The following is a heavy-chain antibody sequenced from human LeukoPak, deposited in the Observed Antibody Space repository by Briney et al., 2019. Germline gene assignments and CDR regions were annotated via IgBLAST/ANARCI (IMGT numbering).Heavy chain of an antibody. D-gene: IGHD3-9*01. CDR1: GGSFSGYY. J-gene: IGHJ4*02. Sequence: SETLSLTCSVYGGSFSGYYWNWIRQPPGKGLEWIGEINHSGSTNYNPSLKSRVTMSVDTSKNDFSLKLSSVTAADTAVYYCERGRHYDILTGYYNERYFDYWGQGTLVTVSS. CDR3: ERGRHYDILTGYYNERYFDY. V-gene: IGHV4-34*01. CDR2: INHSGST.